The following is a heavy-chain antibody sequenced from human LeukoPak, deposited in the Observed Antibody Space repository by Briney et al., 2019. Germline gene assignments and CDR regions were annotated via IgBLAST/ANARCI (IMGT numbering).Heavy chain of an antibody. CDR1: GFTFSNSA. CDR2: ISGSGVST. CDR3: AKDMGWQLDHIDY. D-gene: IGHD6-6*01. V-gene: IGHV3-23*01. J-gene: IGHJ4*02. Sequence: GGSLRLSCAASGFTFSNSAMSWVRQAPGKGLEWVSAISGSGVSTYYADSVKSRFTISRDNSKNTLYLQMNSLRAEDTAVYYCAKDMGWQLDHIDYWGQGTLVTVSS.